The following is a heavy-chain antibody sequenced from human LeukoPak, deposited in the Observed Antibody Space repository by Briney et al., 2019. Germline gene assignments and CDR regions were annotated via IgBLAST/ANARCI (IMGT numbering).Heavy chain of an antibody. D-gene: IGHD3-3*01. J-gene: IGHJ4*02. Sequence: GESLKISCKGSGYSFTSYWIGWVRQMPGKGLEWMGIIYPGDSDTRYSPSFQGQVTISADKSISTAYLQWSSLKASDTAMYYCARDRPYYDFWSGYSLDYWGQGTLVTVSS. V-gene: IGHV5-51*01. CDR2: IYPGDSDT. CDR1: GYSFTSYW. CDR3: ARDRPYYDFWSGYSLDY.